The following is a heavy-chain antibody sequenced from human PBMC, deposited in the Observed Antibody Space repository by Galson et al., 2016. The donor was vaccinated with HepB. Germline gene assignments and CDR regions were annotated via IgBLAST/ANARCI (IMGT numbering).Heavy chain of an antibody. Sequence: TLSLTCTVSGGSINNGSFHWNWIRQDPGKGLEWMGYIYNSGNTYYNPSLRSRLTISLDTSKNQFSLRLTSVTAADTAVYYCARAASLLTSGGVVVQSESGFEIWGQGTMVTVSS. V-gene: IGHV4-31*03. CDR1: GGSINNGSFH. CDR3: ARAASLLTSGGVVVQSESGFEI. J-gene: IGHJ3*02. CDR2: IYNSGNT. D-gene: IGHD3-16*02.